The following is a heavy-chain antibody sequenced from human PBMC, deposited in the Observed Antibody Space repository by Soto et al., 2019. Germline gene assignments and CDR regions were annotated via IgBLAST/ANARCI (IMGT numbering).Heavy chain of an antibody. D-gene: IGHD3-10*01. V-gene: IGHV6-1*01. CDR2: TYYRSKWYN. Sequence: SQTLSLTCAISGDSVSSNSAASNWIRQSPSRGLEWLGRTYYRSKWYNDYAVSVKSRITINPDTSKNQFSLQLNSVTPEDTAVYYCATEEWGVTITNWFDPWGQGTLVTVSS. CDR3: ATEEWGVTITNWFDP. CDR1: GDSVSSNSAA. J-gene: IGHJ5*02.